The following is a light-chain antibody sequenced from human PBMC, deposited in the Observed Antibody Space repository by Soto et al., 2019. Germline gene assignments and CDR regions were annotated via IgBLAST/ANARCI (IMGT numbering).Light chain of an antibody. CDR3: QQYGSSPPLYT. J-gene: IGKJ2*01. CDR1: QSVSSSY. Sequence: EIVLTQSPGTLSLSPGERATLSCRASQSVSSSYLAWYQQKPGQAPRLLIYGASSSATGIPDRFSGSGSGTDFTLTISRLEPEDFAVYYCQQYGSSPPLYTFGQGTNLEIK. CDR2: GAS. V-gene: IGKV3-20*01.